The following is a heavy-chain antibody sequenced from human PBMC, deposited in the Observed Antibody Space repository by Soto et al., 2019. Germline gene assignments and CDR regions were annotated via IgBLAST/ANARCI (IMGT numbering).Heavy chain of an antibody. Sequence: SVKVSCKASGGTFSSYAISWVRQAPRQGLEWMGGIIPIFGTANYAQKFQGRVTITADESTSTAYMELSSLRSEDTAVYYCARGIQLWSYRAHFDYWGQGTLVTVSS. CDR1: GGTFSSYA. CDR3: ARGIQLWSYRAHFDY. J-gene: IGHJ4*02. CDR2: IIPIFGTA. D-gene: IGHD5-18*01. V-gene: IGHV1-69*13.